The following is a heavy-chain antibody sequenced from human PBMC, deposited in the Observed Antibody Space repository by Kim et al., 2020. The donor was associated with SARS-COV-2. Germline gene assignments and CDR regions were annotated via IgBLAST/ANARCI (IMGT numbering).Heavy chain of an antibody. V-gene: IGHV3-9*01. Sequence: GYADSVKGRFTISRDNAKNSLYLQMNSLRAEDTALYYCAKDSNNYGWFDPWGQGTLVTVSS. D-gene: IGHD4-17*01. J-gene: IGHJ5*02. CDR3: AKDSNNYGWFDP.